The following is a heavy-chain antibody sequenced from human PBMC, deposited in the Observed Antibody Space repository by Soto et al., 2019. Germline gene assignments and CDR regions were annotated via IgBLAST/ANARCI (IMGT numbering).Heavy chain of an antibody. J-gene: IGHJ3*02. CDR2: INHSGST. CDR3: AREPSLVGAFDI. CDR1: GGSFSGYY. D-gene: IGHD2-15*01. Sequence: SETLSLTCAVYGGSFSGYYWSWIRQPPGKGLEWIGEINHSGSTSYNPSLKSRVTISVDTSKNQFSLKLSSVTAADTAVYYCAREPSLVGAFDIWGQGTMVTVSS. V-gene: IGHV4-34*01.